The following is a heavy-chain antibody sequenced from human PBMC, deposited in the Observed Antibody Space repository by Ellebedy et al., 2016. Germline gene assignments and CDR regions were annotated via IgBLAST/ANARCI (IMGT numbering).Heavy chain of an antibody. CDR3: AVGATVTTPENYHYYGMNV. J-gene: IGHJ6*02. Sequence: GGSLRLXXAASGFIFSRYAMTWVRQAPGKGLEWVSGISGSGGYTFYADSVKGRFTISRDNSKNTLYLQMNSLRAEDTAVYYCAVGATVTTPENYHYYGMNVWGQGTTVTVSS. CDR1: GFIFSRYA. CDR2: ISGSGGYT. D-gene: IGHD4-17*01. V-gene: IGHV3-23*01.